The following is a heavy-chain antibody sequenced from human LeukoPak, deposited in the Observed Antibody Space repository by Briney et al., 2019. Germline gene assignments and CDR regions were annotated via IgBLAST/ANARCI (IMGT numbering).Heavy chain of an antibody. CDR1: GFPFSSYS. V-gene: IGHV3-7*03. CDR3: ARSIPYGTTWYGRSDY. CDR2: IKPDGTTK. Sequence: SGGSLRLSCAASGFPFSSYSMTWVRQAPGKGLEWVANIKPDGTTKFYVDSVKGRFTISRDNALNSLYLRMNSLRAEDTAIYYCARSIPYGTTWYGRSDYWGQGTLVTVSS. J-gene: IGHJ4*02. D-gene: IGHD6-13*01.